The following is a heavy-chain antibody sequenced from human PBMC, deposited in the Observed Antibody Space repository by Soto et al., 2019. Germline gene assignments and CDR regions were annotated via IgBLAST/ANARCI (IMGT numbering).Heavy chain of an antibody. CDR1: GDSVSSNSAA. CDR3: ARAPSYDYAWGSYRYQFDY. CDR2: TYYRSKWYN. J-gene: IGHJ4*02. Sequence: SQTLSLTCAISGDSVSSNSAAWNWIRQSPSRGLEWLGRTYYRSKWYNDYAVSVKSRITINPDTSKNQFSLQLNSVTPEDTAVYYCARAPSYDYAWGSYRYQFDYWGQGTLVTVSS. V-gene: IGHV6-1*01. D-gene: IGHD3-16*02.